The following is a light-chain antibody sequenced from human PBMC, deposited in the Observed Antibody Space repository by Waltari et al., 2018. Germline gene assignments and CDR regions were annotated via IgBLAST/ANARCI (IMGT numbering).Light chain of an antibody. CDR1: SGHSSNV. V-gene: IGLV4-69*01. Sequence: QLVLTQSPSASPSLGASVKLTCTLSSGHSSNVVAWLQQRPEKGPRYLMKVNSDGSHSRGDEIPDRFSGSSSGAERYLTISNLQSEDEADYYCQTGGHGTWVFGGGTGLTVV. CDR3: QTGGHGTWV. CDR2: VNSDGSH. J-gene: IGLJ3*02.